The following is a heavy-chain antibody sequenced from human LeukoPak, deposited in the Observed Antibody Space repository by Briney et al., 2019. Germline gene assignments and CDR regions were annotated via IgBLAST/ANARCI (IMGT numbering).Heavy chain of an antibody. CDR3: ARARVLRYFDWLLCFDY. V-gene: IGHV1-18*01. D-gene: IGHD3-9*01. J-gene: IGHJ4*02. Sequence: GASVKVSCNASGYTFTSYGISWVRQAHGQGVEWMGWVSAYNGNTNYAQKLQGRVTMTTDTSTSTAYMELRSLRPDDTAVYYCARARVLRYFDWLLCFDYCGQVTLVTVSS. CDR2: VSAYNGNT. CDR1: GYTFTSYG.